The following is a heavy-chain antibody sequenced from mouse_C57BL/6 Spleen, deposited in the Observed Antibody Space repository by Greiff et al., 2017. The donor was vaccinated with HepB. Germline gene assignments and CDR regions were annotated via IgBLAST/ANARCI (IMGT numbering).Heavy chain of an antibody. D-gene: IGHD2-2*01. J-gene: IGHJ2*01. Sequence: VKLQESGPELVKPGASVKISCKASGYAFSSSWMNWVKQRPGKGLEWIGRIYPGDGDTNYNGKFKGKATLTADKSSSTAYMQLSSLTSEDSAVYFCYGYDVDYWGQGTTLTVSS. V-gene: IGHV1-82*01. CDR2: IYPGDGDT. CDR3: YGYDVDY. CDR1: GYAFSSSW.